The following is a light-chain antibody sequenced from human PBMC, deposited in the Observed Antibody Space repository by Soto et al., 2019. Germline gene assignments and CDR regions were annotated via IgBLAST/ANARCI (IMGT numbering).Light chain of an antibody. J-gene: IGLJ1*01. CDR2: DVS. V-gene: IGLV2-11*01. CDR1: SSDVGDYNS. CDR3: CSYVGGYSYV. Sequence: QSALTQPPSAAGAPGHPVTTSCTGTSSDVGDYNSVSWYQQHPGKAPKLMIYDVSKRPSGVPDRFSGSKSGNTASLTISGLLAEDEADYYCCSYVGGYSYVFGIGTKV.